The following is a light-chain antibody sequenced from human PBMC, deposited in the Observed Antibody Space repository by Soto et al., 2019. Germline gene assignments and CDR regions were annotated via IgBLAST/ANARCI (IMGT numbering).Light chain of an antibody. V-gene: IGLV1-40*01. J-gene: IGLJ2*01. Sequence: QSVLTQPPSVSGAPGQRVTISCTGSSSNIGAGYDVHWYQQFPGTAPKVVIYGNNNRPSGVPDRFSGSKSGTSASLAITGLQAEDEADYYCQSYDSILSGVVFGGGTKLTVL. CDR3: QSYDSILSGVV. CDR2: GNN. CDR1: SSNIGAGYD.